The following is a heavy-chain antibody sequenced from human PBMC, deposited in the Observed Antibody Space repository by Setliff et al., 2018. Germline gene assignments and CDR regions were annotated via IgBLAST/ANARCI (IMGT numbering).Heavy chain of an antibody. CDR2: IIPILCIA. V-gene: IGHV1-69*10. CDR3: ASDSSYYYGSDY. Sequence: SVKVSCKASGGTFSSYAISWVRQAPGQGLEWMGGIIPILCIANYAQKFQGRVTITADESTSTAYMELSSLRSEDTAVCYCASDSSYYYGSDYWGQGTLVTVSS. CDR1: GGTFSSYA. D-gene: IGHD3-10*01. J-gene: IGHJ4*02.